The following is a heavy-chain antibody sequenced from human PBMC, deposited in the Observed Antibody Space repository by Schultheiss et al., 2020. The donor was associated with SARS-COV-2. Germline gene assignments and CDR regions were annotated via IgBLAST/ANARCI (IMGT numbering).Heavy chain of an antibody. CDR1: GFTVSSNY. CDR3: ASGFYDFWSGYYKDDY. V-gene: IGHV3-11*04. J-gene: IGHJ4*02. CDR2: ISSSGSTI. Sequence: GGSLRLSCAASGFTVSSNYMSWVRQAPGKGLEWVSYISSSGSTIYYADSVKGRFRFTISRDNAKNSLYLQMNSLGAEDTAVYYCASGFYDFWSGYYKDDYWGRGTLVTVSS. D-gene: IGHD3-3*01.